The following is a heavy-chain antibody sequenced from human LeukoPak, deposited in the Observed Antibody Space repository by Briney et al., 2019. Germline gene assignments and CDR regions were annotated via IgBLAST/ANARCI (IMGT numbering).Heavy chain of an antibody. D-gene: IGHD5-12*01. CDR3: AREILGYSGYDSRAFDI. CDR1: GYTFTGYY. J-gene: IGHJ3*02. V-gene: IGHV1-2*04. Sequence: ASVKVSCKASGYTFTGYYMHWVRQAPGQGLEWMGWINPNSGGTNYAQKFQGWVIMTRDTSISTAYMGLSRLRSDDTAVYYCAREILGYSGYDSRAFDIWGQGTMVTVSS. CDR2: INPNSGGT.